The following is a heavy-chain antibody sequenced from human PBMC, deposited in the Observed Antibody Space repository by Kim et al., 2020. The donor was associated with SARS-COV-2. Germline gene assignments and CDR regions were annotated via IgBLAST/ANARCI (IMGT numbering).Heavy chain of an antibody. V-gene: IGHV4-59*01. J-gene: IGHJ6*03. D-gene: IGHD3-10*01. Sequence: SETLSLTCTVSGGSISSYYWSWIRQPPGKGLEWIGYIYYSGSTNYNPSPKSRVTISVDTSKNQFSLKLNSVTAADTAVYYCARETKGDYYGSGSQLWGYCYHMEVWGKGTTVTVS. CDR2: IYYSGST. CDR3: ARETKGDYYGSGSQLWGYCYHMEV. CDR1: GGSISSYY.